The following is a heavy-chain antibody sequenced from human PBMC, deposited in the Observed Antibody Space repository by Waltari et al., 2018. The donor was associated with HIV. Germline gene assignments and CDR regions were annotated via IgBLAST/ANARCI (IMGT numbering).Heavy chain of an antibody. V-gene: IGHV3-23*01. D-gene: IGHD3-3*01. Sequence: EVELSESGGGLVQPGGSLRLSCTAFGFRFDNYGMSWVRQAPGKGLEWVSGISYSGESTYYADSVKGRFTISRDNSKDTLLLQMTSLRAEDTATYYCAKDPVRFLEWLSTYLDSWGQGILVTVSS. CDR3: AKDPVRFLEWLSTYLDS. CDR2: ISYSGEST. J-gene: IGHJ4*02. CDR1: GFRFDNYG.